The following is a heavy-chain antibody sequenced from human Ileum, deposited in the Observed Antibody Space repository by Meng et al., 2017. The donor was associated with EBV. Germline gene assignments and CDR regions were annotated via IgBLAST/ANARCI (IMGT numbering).Heavy chain of an antibody. CDR1: GGSISSSNW. V-gene: IGHV4-4*02. Sequence: QVQRRGGRPGRVQRLGSLAIPCAVAGGSISSSNWWSWVRPPPGKGLEWIGEIYHSGSTNYNPSLKSRVTISVDKSKNQFSLKLSSVTAADTAVYYCASFPPPGKQWLVTDYWGQGTLVTVSS. D-gene: IGHD6-19*01. J-gene: IGHJ4*02. CDR3: ASFPPPGKQWLVTDY. CDR2: IYHSGST.